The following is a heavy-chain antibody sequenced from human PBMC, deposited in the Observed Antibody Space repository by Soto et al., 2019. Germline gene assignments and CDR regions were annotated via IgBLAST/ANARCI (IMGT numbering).Heavy chain of an antibody. J-gene: IGHJ5*02. CDR3: AGDPDSHYNDSHASSYP. Sequence: QVQLVQSGAEVKKPGSSVKVSCKASGGTFSTYTITWVRQAPGQGLEWMGRIIPIIGIINYAQKFQGRVTITADXXXGXXYMELTRLISDDTAVYYCAGDPDSHYNDSHASSYPWGQGTLVTVSS. CDR1: GGTFSTYT. V-gene: IGHV1-69*08. D-gene: IGHD3-22*01. CDR2: IIPIIGII.